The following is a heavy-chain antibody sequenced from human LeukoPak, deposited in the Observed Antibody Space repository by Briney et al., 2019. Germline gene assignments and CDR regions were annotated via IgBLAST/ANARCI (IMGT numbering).Heavy chain of an antibody. Sequence: PGGSLRLSCAASGFTFSSYAMSWVRQAPGKGLEWVSAISGSGGSTYYADSVKGRFTISRDNSKNTLYLQMNSLRAEDTAVYYCAKDHLPGRVRGFNNWFDPWGQGTLVTVSS. D-gene: IGHD3-10*01. CDR1: GFTFSSYA. CDR3: AKDHLPGRVRGFNNWFDP. CDR2: ISGSGGST. V-gene: IGHV3-23*01. J-gene: IGHJ5*02.